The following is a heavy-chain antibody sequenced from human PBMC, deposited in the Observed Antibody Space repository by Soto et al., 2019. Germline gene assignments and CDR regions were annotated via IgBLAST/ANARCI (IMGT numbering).Heavy chain of an antibody. CDR1: GFTFSSYD. CDR2: IGTAGDT. J-gene: IGHJ6*02. Sequence: GGSLRLSCAASGFTFSSYDMHWVRQATGKXLEWVSAIGTAGDTYYPGSVKGRFTISRENAKNSLYLQMNSLRAGDTAVYYCARDRRIAARRYYYYGMDVWGQGTTVTVSS. D-gene: IGHD6-6*01. CDR3: ARDRRIAARRYYYYGMDV. V-gene: IGHV3-13*01.